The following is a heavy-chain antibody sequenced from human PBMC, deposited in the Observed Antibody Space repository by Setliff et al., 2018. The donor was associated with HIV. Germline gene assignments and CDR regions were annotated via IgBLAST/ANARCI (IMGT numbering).Heavy chain of an antibody. J-gene: IGHJ4*02. CDR2: IRSKGYGSAT. CDR3: TRHSTDPWSLLDY. CDR1: GFTFSGSA. D-gene: IGHD1-1*01. V-gene: IGHV3-73*01. Sequence: GGSVRLSCAASGFTFSGSAMHWVRQASGKGLEWVGRIRSKGYGSATAYAASVKGRFTISRDDSKNTAYLQMDSLKTEDTAVYYCTRHSTDPWSLLDYWGQGTLVTVSS.